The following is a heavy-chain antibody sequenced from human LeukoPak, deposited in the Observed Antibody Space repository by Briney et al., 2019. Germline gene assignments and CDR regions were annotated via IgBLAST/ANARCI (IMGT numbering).Heavy chain of an antibody. V-gene: IGHV3-23*01. CDR3: AKDRSYYDSSGYIYYFDY. J-gene: IGHJ4*02. CDR1: GFIFSTYR. CDR2: ISGSGVST. Sequence: GGSLRLSCAASGFIFSTYRVNWVRQAPGKGLEWVSGISGSGVSTYYADSVKGRFTIPRDNSKNTLYLQMNSLRAEDTAVYYCAKDRSYYDSSGYIYYFDYWGQGTLVTVSS. D-gene: IGHD3-22*01.